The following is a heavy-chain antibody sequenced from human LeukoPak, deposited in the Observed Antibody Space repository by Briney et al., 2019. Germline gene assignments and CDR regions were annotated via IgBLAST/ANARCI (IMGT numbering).Heavy chain of an antibody. Sequence: GGSLRLSCAASGFTFSTYEMHWVRQAPGKGLEWVAAISYDGSDKYYADSVKGRFTISRDNSKNTLYLQMNSLRAEDTAVYYCARDRDCSSTSCFNAFDIWGQGTVVTVSS. V-gene: IGHV3-30*01. CDR3: ARDRDCSSTSCFNAFDI. CDR1: GFTFSTYE. J-gene: IGHJ3*02. D-gene: IGHD2-2*01. CDR2: ISYDGSDK.